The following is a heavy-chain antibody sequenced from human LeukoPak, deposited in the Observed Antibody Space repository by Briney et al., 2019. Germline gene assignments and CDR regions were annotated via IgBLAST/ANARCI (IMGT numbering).Heavy chain of an antibody. CDR3: ARGFGYDNIVTY. V-gene: IGHV3-74*01. Sequence: GGSLRLSCAASGFSFSSYWMRWVRHAPGKGLVWVSRINSDGSSTSYADSVKGRFTISRDNAKNTLYLQMNSLRAEDTAVYYCARGFGYDNIVTYWGQGTLVTVSS. D-gene: IGHD5-12*01. CDR2: INSDGSST. CDR1: GFSFSSYW. J-gene: IGHJ4*02.